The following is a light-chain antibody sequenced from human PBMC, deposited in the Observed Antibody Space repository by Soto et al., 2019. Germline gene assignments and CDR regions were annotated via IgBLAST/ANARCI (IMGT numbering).Light chain of an antibody. V-gene: IGKV2-28*01. J-gene: IGKJ1*01. CDR3: MQPLQSWT. Sequence: DVVMTQTPLSLSVAPGQPASISCRSSQSRLHSNGYNYLDWYLQKPGPSPQLLISLGSNRASGVPDRFSGSGSGTDFTLKISRVEAEDVGVYYCMQPLQSWTFGQGTKVDIK. CDR1: QSRLHSNGYNY. CDR2: LGS.